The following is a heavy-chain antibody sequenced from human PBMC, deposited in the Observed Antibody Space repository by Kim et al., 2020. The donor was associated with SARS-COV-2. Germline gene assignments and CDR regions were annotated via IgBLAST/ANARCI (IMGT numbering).Heavy chain of an antibody. CDR2: IIPIFGTA. D-gene: IGHD3-22*01. J-gene: IGHJ4*02. V-gene: IGHV1-69*06. CDR3: ARDRYYDSSGYYYFDY. CDR1: GGTFSSYA. Sequence: SVKVSCKASGGTFSSYAISWVRQAPGQGLEWMGGIIPIFGTANYAQKFQGRVTITADKSTSTAYMELSSLRSEDTAVYYCARDRYYDSSGYYYFDYWGQGTLVTVSS.